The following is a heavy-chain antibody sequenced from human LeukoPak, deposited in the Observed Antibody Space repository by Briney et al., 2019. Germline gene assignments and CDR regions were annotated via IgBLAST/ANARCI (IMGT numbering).Heavy chain of an antibody. D-gene: IGHD1-26*01. J-gene: IGHJ6*03. CDR1: GFTFSGSA. CDR2: IRSKANSYAT. CDR3: TSPSGSYSDYYYYMDV. V-gene: IGHV3-73*01. Sequence: GGSLRLSCAASGFTFSGSAMHWVRQASGKGLEWVGRIRSKANSYATAYAASVKGRFTISRDDSKNTAYLQMNSLKTEDTAVYYCTSPSGSYSDYYYYMDVWGKGTTVTVSS.